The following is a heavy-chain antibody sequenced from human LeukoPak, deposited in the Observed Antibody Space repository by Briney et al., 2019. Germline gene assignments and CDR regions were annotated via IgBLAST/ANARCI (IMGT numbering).Heavy chain of an antibody. V-gene: IGHV4-59*12. CDR1: GGSISGYY. CDR2: IYYSGST. CDR3: AGVGHRRYYYDSSGYYTD. D-gene: IGHD3-22*01. Sequence: PSETLSLTCTVSGGSISGYYWSWIRQPPGKGLEWIGYIYYSGSTNYNPSLKSRVTISVDTSKSQFFLKLSSVTAADTAVYYCAGVGHRRYYYDSSGYYTDWGQGTLVTVSS. J-gene: IGHJ4*02.